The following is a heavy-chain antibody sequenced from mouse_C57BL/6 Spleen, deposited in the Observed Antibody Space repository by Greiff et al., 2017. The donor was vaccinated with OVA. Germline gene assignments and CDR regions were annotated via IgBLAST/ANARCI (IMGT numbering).Heavy chain of an antibody. CDR1: GYTFTSYW. J-gene: IGHJ4*01. V-gene: IGHV1-52*01. Sequence: KQSCKASGYTFTSYWMHWVKQRPIQGLEWIGNIDPSDSETHYNQKFKDKATLTVDKSSSTAYMQLSSLTSEDSAVYYCARYGNYVYAMDYWGQGTSVTVSS. CDR2: IDPSDSET. D-gene: IGHD2-1*01. CDR3: ARYGNYVYAMDY.